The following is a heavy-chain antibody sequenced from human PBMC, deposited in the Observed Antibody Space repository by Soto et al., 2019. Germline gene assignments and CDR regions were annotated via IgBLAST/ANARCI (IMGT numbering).Heavy chain of an antibody. D-gene: IGHD2-2*01. CDR3: AKVGIVVVPAAHFDY. Sequence: GGSLRLSCAASGFTFSSYGMHWVRQAPGKGLEWVAVISYDGSNKYYADSVKGRFTISRDNSKNTLYLQMNSLRAEDTAVYYCAKVGIVVVPAAHFDYWGQGTLVTVSS. J-gene: IGHJ4*02. V-gene: IGHV3-30*18. CDR2: ISYDGSNK. CDR1: GFTFSSYG.